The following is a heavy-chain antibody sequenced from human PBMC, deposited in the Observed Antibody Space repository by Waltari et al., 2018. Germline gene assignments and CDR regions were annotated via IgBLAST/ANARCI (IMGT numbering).Heavy chain of an antibody. J-gene: IGHJ4*02. Sequence: QVQLVQSGAEVKKPGSSVKVSCKASGGTFSSYAISWVRQAPGQGLEWMGGIIPIFGTANYAQKFQGRVTITADESTSTAYMELSSLRSEDTAVYYCARDGGKNNYDFWSGYYDYWGQGTLVTVSS. CDR3: ARDGGKNNYDFWSGYYDY. D-gene: IGHD3-3*01. CDR1: GGTFSSYA. V-gene: IGHV1-69*01. CDR2: IIPIFGTA.